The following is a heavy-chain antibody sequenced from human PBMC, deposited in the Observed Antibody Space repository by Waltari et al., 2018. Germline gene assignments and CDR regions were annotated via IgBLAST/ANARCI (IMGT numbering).Heavy chain of an antibody. D-gene: IGHD3-3*01. CDR2: IKSKTDGGTT. V-gene: IGHV3-15*07. J-gene: IGHJ4*02. Sequence: GLEWVGRIKSKTDGGTTDYAAPVKGRFTISRDDSKNTLYLQMNSLKTEDTAVYYCTTWRGFDYWGQGTLVTVSS. CDR3: TTWRGFDY.